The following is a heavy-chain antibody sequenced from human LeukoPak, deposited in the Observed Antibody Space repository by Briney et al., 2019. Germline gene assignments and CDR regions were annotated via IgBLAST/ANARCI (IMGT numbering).Heavy chain of an antibody. J-gene: IGHJ4*02. CDR2: IIPIFGTA. CDR3: ARGSRYYYDSSGYSDFDY. CDR1: GGTFSSYA. Sequence: ASVKVSCKASGGTFSSYAISWVRQAPGQGLEWMGGIIPIFGTANYAQKFQGRVTITTDESTSTAYMELSSLRSEDTAVYYCARGSRYYYDSSGYSDFDYWGQGTLVTVSS. V-gene: IGHV1-69*05. D-gene: IGHD3-22*01.